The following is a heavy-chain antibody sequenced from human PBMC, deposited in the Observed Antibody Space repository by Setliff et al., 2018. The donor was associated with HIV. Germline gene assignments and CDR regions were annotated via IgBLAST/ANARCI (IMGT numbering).Heavy chain of an antibody. CDR1: GGSFSGYY. CDR2: INHSGST. D-gene: IGHD7-27*01. CDR3: ARGLQGWGSAGPNWFDP. V-gene: IGHV4-34*01. Sequence: SETLSLTCAVYGGSFSGYYWTWIRQPPGKGLEWIGEINHSGSTNYNPSLKSRVTMSVDTSKNQFSLKLTSVTAADTAVYYCARGLQGWGSAGPNWFDPWGQGTLVTVSS. J-gene: IGHJ5*02.